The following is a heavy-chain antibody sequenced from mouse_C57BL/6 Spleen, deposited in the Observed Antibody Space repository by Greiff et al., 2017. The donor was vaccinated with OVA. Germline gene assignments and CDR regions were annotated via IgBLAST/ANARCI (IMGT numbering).Heavy chain of an antibody. CDR3: AREEYDYDAMDY. V-gene: IGHV1-52*01. Sequence: VQLQQPGAELVRPGSSVKLSCKASGYTFTSYWMHWVKQRPIPGLEWIGNIDPSDSETHYNQQFTDKATLTVDKSSRPAYMQLSSLTSEDSAVYYCAREEYDYDAMDYWGQGTSVTVSS. CDR1: GYTFTSYW. D-gene: IGHD2-10*02. J-gene: IGHJ4*01. CDR2: IDPSDSET.